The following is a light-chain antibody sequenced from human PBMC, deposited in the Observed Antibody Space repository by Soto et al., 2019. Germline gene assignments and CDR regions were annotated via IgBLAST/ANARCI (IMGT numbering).Light chain of an antibody. CDR1: QRLLHSNGNTF. CDR3: MQALQTPYT. CDR2: LGS. V-gene: IGKV2-28*01. J-gene: IGKJ2*01. Sequence: EIVMTQSPPSLTVTPGEPASISCRSSQRLLHSNGNTFLDWYLQKPGQSPQLLIYLGSNRASGVPDRVSGSQAGTDYTLKISRVEAEDVGVYYCMQALQTPYTFGQGTKVEIK.